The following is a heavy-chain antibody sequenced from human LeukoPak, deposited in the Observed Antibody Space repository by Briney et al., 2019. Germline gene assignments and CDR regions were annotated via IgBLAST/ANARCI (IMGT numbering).Heavy chain of an antibody. CDR3: AKGGFWSGYYTREEYYYYYYMDV. J-gene: IGHJ6*03. CDR2: ISGDGGST. D-gene: IGHD3-3*01. V-gene: IGHV3-43*02. CDR1: GFTFDDYA. Sequence: GGSLRLSCAASGFTFDDYAMHWVRQAPGKGLEWVSLISGDGGSTYYADSVEGRFTISRDNSKNSLYLQMNSLRTEDTALYYCAKGGFWSGYYTREEYYYYYYMDVWGKGTTVTVSS.